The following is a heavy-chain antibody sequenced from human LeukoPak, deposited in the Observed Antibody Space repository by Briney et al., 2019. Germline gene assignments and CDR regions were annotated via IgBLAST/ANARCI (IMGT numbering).Heavy chain of an antibody. CDR2: IKGTGLTT. J-gene: IGHJ6*03. CDR3: ARAGELRYMDV. CDR1: GFTFSDYY. D-gene: IGHD3-16*01. Sequence: PGGSLRLSCAASGFTFSDYYMSWIRQAPGKGLEWVSTIKGTGLTTYYADSVKGRFTTSRDNAKNSLFLQMSSLRADDTAIYYCARAGELRYMDVWGKGTAVTVSS. V-gene: IGHV3-11*04.